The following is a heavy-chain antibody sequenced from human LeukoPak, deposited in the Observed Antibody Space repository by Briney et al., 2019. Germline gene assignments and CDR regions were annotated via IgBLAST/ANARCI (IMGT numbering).Heavy chain of an antibody. CDR2: IKPDSGAT. J-gene: IGHJ4*02. D-gene: IGHD5-24*01. V-gene: IGHV1-2*02. CDR1: GYTFTGNF. Sequence: ASVKVSCKASGYTFTGNFMHWVRQAPGQGLEWMGWIKPDSGATAYAQKFQGRVTMTRDTSISTAYMELRSVRSDDTAVYYCARDPDGHTDFDYWGQGTLVTVSS. CDR3: ARDPDGHTDFDY.